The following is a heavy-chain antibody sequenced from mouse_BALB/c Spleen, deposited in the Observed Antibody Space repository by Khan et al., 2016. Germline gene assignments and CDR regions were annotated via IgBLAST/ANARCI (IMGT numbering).Heavy chain of an antibody. CDR3: VRYEAARYSFAY. D-gene: IGHD3-1*01. V-gene: IGHV3-8*02. Sequence: VQLKQSGPSLVKFFQTLSLTCSVTGDSFTSGYWNWVRQFPGNKLEYMGYICYSGSTFYNPSLESRISITRDTYKNQYYLQLNSVTSEDTATYYCVRYEAARYSFAYWGQGTLVTVAA. CDR1: GDSFTSGY. CDR2: ICYSGST. J-gene: IGHJ3*01.